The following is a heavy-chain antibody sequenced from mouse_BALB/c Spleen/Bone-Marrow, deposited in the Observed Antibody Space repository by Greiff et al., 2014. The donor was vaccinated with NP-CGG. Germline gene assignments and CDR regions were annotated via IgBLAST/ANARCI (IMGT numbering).Heavy chain of an antibody. CDR3: ARERDYDYAYAMDY. Sequence: EVQLQQSGAELVKPGASVKSSCTASGFNIEDTYMHWVKQRPEQGLEWIGRIDPANGNTKYDPKFQGKATITADTSSNTAYLQLSSLTSEDTAVYYCARERDYDYAYAMDYWGQGTSVTVSS. CDR2: IDPANGNT. D-gene: IGHD2-4*01. CDR1: GFNIEDTY. V-gene: IGHV14-3*02. J-gene: IGHJ4*01.